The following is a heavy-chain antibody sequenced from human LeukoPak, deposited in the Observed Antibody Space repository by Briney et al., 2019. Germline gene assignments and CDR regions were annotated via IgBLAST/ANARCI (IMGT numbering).Heavy chain of an antibody. D-gene: IGHD2-21*02. CDR1: GGSISSYY. CDR2: IYTSGST. CDR3: ASGLVVTAIEN. Sequence: SETLSLTCTVSGGSISSYYWSWIRQPAGKGLEWIGRIYTSGSTNYNPSLKSRVTMSVDTSENQFSLKLSSVTAADTAVYYCASGLVVTAIENWGQGTLVTVSS. J-gene: IGHJ4*02. V-gene: IGHV4-4*07.